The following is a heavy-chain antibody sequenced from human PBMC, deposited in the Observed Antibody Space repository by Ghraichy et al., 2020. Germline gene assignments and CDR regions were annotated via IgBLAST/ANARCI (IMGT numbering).Heavy chain of an antibody. CDR1: GFTFSSYG. CDR2: ISYDGSNK. D-gene: IGHD4-17*01. V-gene: IGHV3-30*18. Sequence: GGSLRLSCAASGFTFSSYGMHWVRQAPGKGLEWVAIISYDGSNKYYADSVKGRFTISRDNSKNTLYLQMNSLSAEDTAVYYCAKDRRDDYGDYYFDYWGQGTLVTVSS. J-gene: IGHJ4*02. CDR3: AKDRRDDYGDYYFDY.